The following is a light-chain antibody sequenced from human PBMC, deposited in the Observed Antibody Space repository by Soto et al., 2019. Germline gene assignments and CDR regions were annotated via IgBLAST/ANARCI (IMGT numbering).Light chain of an antibody. CDR1: SSDVGGYNY. J-gene: IGLJ1*01. CDR3: SSYTASSTRV. V-gene: IGLV2-14*01. Sequence: QSVLTQPASVSGSPGQSITISCTGTSSDVGGYNYVSWYQQHPGKAPKLMIYEVSNRPSGVSNRFSGFKSGNTASLTISELQAEDEADYYCSSYTASSTRVFGTGTKVTV. CDR2: EVS.